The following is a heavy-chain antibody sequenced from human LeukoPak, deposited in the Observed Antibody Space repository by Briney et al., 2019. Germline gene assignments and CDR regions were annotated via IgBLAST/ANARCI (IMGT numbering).Heavy chain of an antibody. D-gene: IGHD1-26*01. V-gene: IGHV3-48*01. CDR1: GFTFSTYS. J-gene: IGHJ4*02. CDR2: ISSSSSTI. CDR3: ARGRVVAPVGLFDY. Sequence: GGSLRLSCAASGFTFSTYSMNWVRQAPGKGLEWVSYISSSSSTIYYADSVKGRFTISRDNAKNSLYLQMNSLRAEDTAVYYCARGRVVAPVGLFDYWGQGTLVTVSS.